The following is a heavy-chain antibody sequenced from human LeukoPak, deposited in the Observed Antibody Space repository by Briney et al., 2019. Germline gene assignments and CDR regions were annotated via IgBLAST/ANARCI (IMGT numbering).Heavy chain of an antibody. J-gene: IGHJ4*02. CDR2: ICYTGAT. CDR1: GGSIGNNY. Sequence: SETLSLTCTVSGGSIGNNYWTWIRQPPGKGLEYIGYICYTGATNYNPSLKSRVTISVDTSKSQFSLKLSSVTAADTAVYFCAKYGNSGWVIDNWGQGALVTVSS. D-gene: IGHD6-19*01. CDR3: AKYGNSGWVIDN. V-gene: IGHV4-59*08.